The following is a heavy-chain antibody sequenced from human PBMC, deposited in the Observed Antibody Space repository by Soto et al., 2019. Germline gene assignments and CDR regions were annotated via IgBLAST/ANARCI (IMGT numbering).Heavy chain of an antibody. D-gene: IGHD5-18*01. CDR1: GGSISSYY. V-gene: IGHV4-59*08. CDR2: IYYSGST. Sequence: PSETLSLTCTVSGGSISSYYWSWIRQPPGKGLEWIGYIYYSGSTNYNPSLKSRVTVSVDTSKNQFSLKLSSVTAADTAVYYYARQPAMDIPPKAPGYYYYYMDVWGKGTTVTVSS. J-gene: IGHJ6*03. CDR3: ARQPAMDIPPKAPGYYYYYMDV.